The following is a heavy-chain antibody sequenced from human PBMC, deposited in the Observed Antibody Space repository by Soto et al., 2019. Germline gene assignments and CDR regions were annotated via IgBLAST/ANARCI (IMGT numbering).Heavy chain of an antibody. V-gene: IGHV3-15*01. J-gene: IGHJ4*02. CDR3: TTDLEFRTHLLEWEDFDY. CDR2: IKSKTDGGTT. D-gene: IGHD3-3*01. Sequence: GGSLRLSCAASGFTFSNAWMSWVRQAPGKGLEWVGRIKSKTDGGTTDYAAPVKGRFTISRDDSKNTLYLQMNSLKTEDTAVYYCTTDLEFRTHLLEWEDFDYWGQGTLVTVSS. CDR1: GFTFSNAW.